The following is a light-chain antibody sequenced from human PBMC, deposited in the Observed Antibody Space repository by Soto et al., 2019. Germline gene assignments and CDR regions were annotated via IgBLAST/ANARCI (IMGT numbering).Light chain of an antibody. CDR3: ASWTTSTTMI. CDR1: SSDLGAYNY. Sequence: QSALTQPASVSGSPGQSITISCTGPSSDLGAYNYVSWYQQHPGKAPKLMLYDVTIRPSGVSNRFSGSKSGNTASLTISGLQAEDEADYYCASWTTSTTMIFGGVTKLTVL. CDR2: DVT. J-gene: IGLJ2*01. V-gene: IGLV2-14*03.